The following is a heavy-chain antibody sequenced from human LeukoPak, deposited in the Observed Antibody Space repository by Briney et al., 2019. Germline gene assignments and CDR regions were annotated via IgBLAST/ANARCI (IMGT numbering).Heavy chain of an antibody. CDR3: ARLVGYSSGWWVDY. CDR2: IYYSGST. CDR1: GGSISSYY. Sequence: SETLSLTCTVSGGSISSYYWSWVRHPPGKGLEWLGYIYYSGSTKYNPSLKSRVTISVDTSKNQFSLKLSSVTAADTAVYYCARLVGYSSGWWVDYWGQGTLVTVSS. V-gene: IGHV4-59*01. D-gene: IGHD6-19*01. J-gene: IGHJ4*02.